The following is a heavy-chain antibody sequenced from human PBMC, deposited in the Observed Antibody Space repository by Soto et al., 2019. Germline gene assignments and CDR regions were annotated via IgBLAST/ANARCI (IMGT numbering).Heavy chain of an antibody. CDR3: ARGGRIFGVVIINAFDI. D-gene: IGHD3-3*02. CDR2: IYTSGST. CDR1: GGSISSYY. J-gene: IGHJ3*02. V-gene: IGHV4-4*07. Sequence: PSETLSLTCTVSGGSISSYYWSWIRQPAGKGLEWIGRIYTSGSTNYNPSLKSRVTMSVDTSKNQFSLKLSSVTAADTAVYYCARGGRIFGVVIINAFDIWGQGTMVT.